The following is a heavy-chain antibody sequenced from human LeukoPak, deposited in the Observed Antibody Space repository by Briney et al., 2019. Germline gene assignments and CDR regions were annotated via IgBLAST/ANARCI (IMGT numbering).Heavy chain of an antibody. D-gene: IGHD3-22*01. CDR2: INHSGGT. V-gene: IGHV4-34*01. Sequence: SETLSLTCAVCGGSFSGYSWNCVRHPPGQGVEWIGEINHSGGTNYNPSLKSRVTVSVHTSKNQFSLKLTSVTAADTAVYYCARLKPTYYSDSSGFDYWGQGTLVTVSS. CDR1: GGSFSGYS. CDR3: ARLKPTYYSDSSGFDY. J-gene: IGHJ4*02.